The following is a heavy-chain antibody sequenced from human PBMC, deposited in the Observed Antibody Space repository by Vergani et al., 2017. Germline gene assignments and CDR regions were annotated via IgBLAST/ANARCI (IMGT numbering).Heavy chain of an antibody. Sequence: QVQLQESGPGLVKPSETLSLTCTVSGGSISSYYWSWIRQPPGKGLEWIGYIYTSGSTNYNPSLKSRVTISVDTSKNQFSLKLSSVTAADTAVYYCAGGILRGFGELGALDYWGQGTLVTVSS. J-gene: IGHJ4*02. CDR1: GGSISSYY. CDR2: IYTSGST. V-gene: IGHV4-4*09. CDR3: AGGILRGFGELGALDY. D-gene: IGHD3-10*01.